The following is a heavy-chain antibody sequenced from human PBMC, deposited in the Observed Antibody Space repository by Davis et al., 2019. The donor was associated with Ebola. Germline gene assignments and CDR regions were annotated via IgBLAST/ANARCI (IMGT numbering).Heavy chain of an antibody. Sequence: GGSLRLSCAVSGITFSRYAMHWVRQAPGKGLEWVTDIAYDGRYESYAESVKGRFTISRDNSKSTLYLQMNSLRLEDTAVYYCVRDYNDGIGRFDYWSQGTLVTVSS. D-gene: IGHD3-16*01. CDR3: VRDYNDGIGRFDY. CDR2: IAYDGRYE. CDR1: GITFSRYA. V-gene: IGHV3-30*04. J-gene: IGHJ4*02.